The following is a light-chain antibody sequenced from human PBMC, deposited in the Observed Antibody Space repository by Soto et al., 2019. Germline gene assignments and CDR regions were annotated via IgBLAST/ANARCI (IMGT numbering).Light chain of an antibody. CDR2: DAS. J-gene: IGKJ1*01. CDR1: QSVSGY. Sequence: EIVLTQSPVTLSLSPGERATLSCRASQSVSGYVAWYQQKPGQAPRLLIYDASSRANGIPARFTGSGSGTDFSLTISSLEPEDFAVYYCQQRGTWPTSGQGTRVEI. V-gene: IGKV3-11*01. CDR3: QQRGTWPT.